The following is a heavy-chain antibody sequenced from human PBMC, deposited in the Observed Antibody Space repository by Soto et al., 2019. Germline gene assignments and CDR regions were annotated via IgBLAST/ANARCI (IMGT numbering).Heavy chain of an antibody. Sequence: GGSLRLSCAASGFSFSNFWMHWVRQAPGKGLVWVSRINSDGSSTSYADSVKGRFTFSRDNAKNTLYLQMNSLRAEDTALYYCARGSSVAGNYYFDYWGQGTLVTSPQ. D-gene: IGHD6-19*01. V-gene: IGHV3-74*01. CDR3: ARGSSVAGNYYFDY. J-gene: IGHJ4*02. CDR2: INSDGSST. CDR1: GFSFSNFW.